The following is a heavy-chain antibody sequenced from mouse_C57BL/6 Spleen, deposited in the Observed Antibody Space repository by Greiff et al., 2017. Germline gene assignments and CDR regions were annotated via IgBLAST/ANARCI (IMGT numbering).Heavy chain of an antibody. CDR3: ARVGGSPFYAMDY. Sequence: QVQLQQPGAELVMPGASVKLSCKASGYTFTSYWMHWVKQRPGQGLEWIGEIDPSDSYTNYNQKFKGKSTLTVDKSSSTAYMQLSRLTSEDSAVYDCARVGGSPFYAMDYWGQGTSVTVSS. J-gene: IGHJ4*01. V-gene: IGHV1-69*01. CDR2: IDPSDSYT. D-gene: IGHD1-1*01. CDR1: GYTFTSYW.